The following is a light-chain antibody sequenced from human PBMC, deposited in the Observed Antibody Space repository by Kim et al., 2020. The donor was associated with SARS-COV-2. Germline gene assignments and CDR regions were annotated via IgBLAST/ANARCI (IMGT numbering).Light chain of an antibody. J-gene: IGLJ1*01. CDR2: DVT. V-gene: IGLV2-11*01. Sequence: PGQSVTTSCTGTTGDVGAYNYSSWYQHPPGTAPKLMLYDVTGRPSGVPGRFSGSKSGNTASLTISGLQAEDEADYYCCSFAGTAYVFGIGTKVTVL. CDR1: TGDVGAYNY. CDR3: CSFAGTAYV.